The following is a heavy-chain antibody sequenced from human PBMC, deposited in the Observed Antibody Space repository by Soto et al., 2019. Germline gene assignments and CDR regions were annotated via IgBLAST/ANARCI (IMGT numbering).Heavy chain of an antibody. CDR1: GFTFSSYE. Sequence: GGSLRLSCAASGFTFSSYEMNWVRQAPGKGLEWVSYISSSGSTIYYADSVKGRFTISRDNAKNSLYLQMNSLRAEDTAVYYCARDDWDSSSSGYYYYGMDVWGQGTTVTAP. J-gene: IGHJ6*02. CDR2: ISSSGSTI. V-gene: IGHV3-48*03. D-gene: IGHD6-6*01. CDR3: ARDDWDSSSSGYYYYGMDV.